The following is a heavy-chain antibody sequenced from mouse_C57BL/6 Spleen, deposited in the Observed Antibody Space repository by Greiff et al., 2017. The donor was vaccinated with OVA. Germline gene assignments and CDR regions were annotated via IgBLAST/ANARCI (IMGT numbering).Heavy chain of an antibody. CDR1: GFTFSSYA. CDR3: ARDRHDYGFAY. Sequence: EVKVEESGGGLVKPGGSLKLSCAASGFTFSSYAMSWVRQTPEKRLEWVATISDGGSYTYYPDNVKGRFTISRDNAKNNLYLQMSHLKSEDTAMYYCARDRHDYGFAYWGQGTLVTVSA. D-gene: IGHD2-14*01. J-gene: IGHJ3*01. V-gene: IGHV5-4*03. CDR2: ISDGGSYT.